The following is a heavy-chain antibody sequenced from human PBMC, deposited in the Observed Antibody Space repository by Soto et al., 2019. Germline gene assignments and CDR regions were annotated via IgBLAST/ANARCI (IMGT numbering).Heavy chain of an antibody. CDR3: ARQQWLVLNAFDI. CDR2: IYYSGST. CDR1: SGSISSYY. Sequence: QVQLQESGPGLVKPSETLSLTCTVSSGSISSYYWSWIRQPPGKGLAWIGYIYYSGSTNYNPSLKSRVTISVDTSKNQFSLKLSSVTAADTAVYYCARQQWLVLNAFDIWGQGTMVTVSS. V-gene: IGHV4-59*01. D-gene: IGHD6-19*01. J-gene: IGHJ3*02.